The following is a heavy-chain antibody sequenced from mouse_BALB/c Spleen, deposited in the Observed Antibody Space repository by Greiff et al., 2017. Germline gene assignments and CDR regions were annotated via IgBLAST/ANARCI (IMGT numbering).Heavy chain of an antibody. CDR3: ARKRGYYEGYAMDY. Sequence: VQLKQSGPGLVQPSQSLSITCTVSGFSLTSYGVHWVRQSPGKGLEWLGVIWSGGSTDYNAAFISRLSISKDNSKSQVFFKMNSLQADDTAIYYCARKRGYYEGYAMDYWGQGTSVTVSS. D-gene: IGHD2-3*01. CDR1: GFSLTSYG. V-gene: IGHV2-4-1*01. J-gene: IGHJ4*01. CDR2: IWSGGST.